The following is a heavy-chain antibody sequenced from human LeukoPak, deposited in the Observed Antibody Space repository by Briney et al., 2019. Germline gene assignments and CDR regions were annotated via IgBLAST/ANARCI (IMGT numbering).Heavy chain of an antibody. D-gene: IGHD1-26*01. CDR3: AKDTSSVGAYYFDY. Sequence: GGSLRLSCAASGFTFSSYGTHWVRQAPGKGLEWVAVISYDGSNKYYADSVKGRFTISRDNSKNTLYLQMNSLRAEDTAVYYCAKDTSSVGAYYFDYWGQGTLVTVSS. J-gene: IGHJ4*02. CDR1: GFTFSSYG. V-gene: IGHV3-30*18. CDR2: ISYDGSNK.